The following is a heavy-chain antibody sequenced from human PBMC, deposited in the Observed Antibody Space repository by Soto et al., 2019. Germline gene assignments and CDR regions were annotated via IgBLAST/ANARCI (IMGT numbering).Heavy chain of an antibody. Sequence: QVQLQQWGAGLLKPSETLSLTCAVYGGSFSGYYWSWIRQPPGKGLEWIGEINHSGSTNYNPSLKSRVTISVDTSKSQFSLKLSSVTAADTAVYYCASRDGDYGVDYWGQGTLVTVSS. CDR3: ASRDGDYGVDY. CDR1: GGSFSGYY. V-gene: IGHV4-34*01. J-gene: IGHJ4*02. D-gene: IGHD4-17*01. CDR2: INHSGST.